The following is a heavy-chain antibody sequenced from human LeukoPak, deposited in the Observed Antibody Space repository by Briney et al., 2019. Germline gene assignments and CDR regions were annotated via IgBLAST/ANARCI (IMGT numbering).Heavy chain of an antibody. D-gene: IGHD6-6*01. CDR2: INPSGGST. J-gene: IGHJ4*02. Sequence: GASVKVSCKASGYTFTSYYMHWVRQAPGQGLEWMGIINPSGGSTSYAQKFQGRVTMTRDMSTSTVYMELSSLRPEHTAVYYCARDRRGSSIPDYWGQGTLVTVSS. CDR1: GYTFTSYY. CDR3: ARDRRGSSIPDY. V-gene: IGHV1-46*01.